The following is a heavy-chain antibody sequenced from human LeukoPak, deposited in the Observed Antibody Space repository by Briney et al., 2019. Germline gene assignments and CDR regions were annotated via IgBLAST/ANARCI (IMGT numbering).Heavy chain of an antibody. D-gene: IGHD3-10*01. CDR3: ARGPRYSITMVRGVISPYSYGMDV. CDR1: GFTFSSYE. Sequence: PGGSLRLSCAASGFTFSSYEMNWVRQAPGKGLEWVSYISSSGSTIYYADPVKGRFTISRDNAKNSLYLQMNSLRAEDTAVYYCARGPRYSITMVRGVISPYSYGMDVWGQGTTVTVSS. J-gene: IGHJ6*02. V-gene: IGHV3-48*03. CDR2: ISSSGSTI.